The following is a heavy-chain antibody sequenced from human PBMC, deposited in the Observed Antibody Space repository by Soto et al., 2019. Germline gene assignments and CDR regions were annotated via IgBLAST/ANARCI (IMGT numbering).Heavy chain of an antibody. Sequence: ASVKVSCKVSGYTLTKLSMHWVRQAPGKGLEWMGGFDPEDGETIYAQKFQGRVTMTEDTSTDTAYMELSSLRSEDTAVYYCATDRGGAAASYYYYGMDVWGQGTTVTVSS. V-gene: IGHV1-24*01. D-gene: IGHD6-13*01. CDR1: GYTLTKLS. CDR3: ATDRGGAAASYYYYGMDV. CDR2: FDPEDGET. J-gene: IGHJ6*02.